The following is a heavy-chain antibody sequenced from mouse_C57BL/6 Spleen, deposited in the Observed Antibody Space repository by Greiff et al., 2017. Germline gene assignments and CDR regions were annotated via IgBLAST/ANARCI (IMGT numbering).Heavy chain of an antibody. J-gene: IGHJ2*01. CDR3: TTSHYTPPRAGD. CDR2: IDPENGDT. Sequence: VQLQQSGAELVRPGASVKLSCTASGFNIKDDYMHWVKQRPEQGLEWIGWIDPENGDTEYASKFQGKATITADTSSNTAYLQLSSLTSEDTAVYYCTTSHYTPPRAGDWGHGTTLSV. D-gene: IGHD3-1*01. CDR1: GFNIKDDY. V-gene: IGHV14-4*01.